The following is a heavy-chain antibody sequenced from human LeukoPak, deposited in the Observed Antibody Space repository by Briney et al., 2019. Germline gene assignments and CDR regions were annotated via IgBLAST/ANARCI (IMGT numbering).Heavy chain of an antibody. J-gene: IGHJ4*02. CDR1: GITFSSYA. Sequence: GGSLKLSCAASGITFSSYAMSWVRQAPGKGLEWVSAISGSGGSTYYADSVKGRFTISRDNSKNTLYLQMNSLRAEDTAVYYCAKGSIYSSSWYRRNYFDYWGQGTLVTVSS. CDR3: AKGSIYSSSWYRRNYFDY. V-gene: IGHV3-23*01. D-gene: IGHD6-13*01. CDR2: ISGSGGST.